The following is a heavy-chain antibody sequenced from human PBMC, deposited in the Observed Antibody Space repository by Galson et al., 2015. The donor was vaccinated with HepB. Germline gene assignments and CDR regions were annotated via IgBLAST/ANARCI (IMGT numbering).Heavy chain of an antibody. Sequence: SVKVSCKVSGYTLTELSMHWVRQAPGKGLEWMGGFDPEDGETIYAQKFQGRVTMTEDTSTDTAYMELSSLRSEGTAVYYCATSGYGGNSGFDYWGQGTLVTVSS. CDR3: ATSGYGGNSGFDY. CDR1: GYTLTELS. D-gene: IGHD4-23*01. J-gene: IGHJ4*02. CDR2: FDPEDGET. V-gene: IGHV1-24*01.